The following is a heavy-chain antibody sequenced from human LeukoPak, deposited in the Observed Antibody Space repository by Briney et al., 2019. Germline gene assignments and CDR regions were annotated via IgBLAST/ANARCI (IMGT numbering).Heavy chain of an antibody. CDR1: GFTFSSYA. CDR3: ARAGSIRFDY. CDR2: ISASGGST. D-gene: IGHD1-26*01. Sequence: TGGSLRLSCAASGFTFSSYAMSWVRQAPGKGREWVSVISASGGSTYYADSVKGRFTISRDNSKNTMYPQMNSLRAEDTAVYYCARAGSIRFDYWGQGTLVTVSS. J-gene: IGHJ4*02. V-gene: IGHV3-23*01.